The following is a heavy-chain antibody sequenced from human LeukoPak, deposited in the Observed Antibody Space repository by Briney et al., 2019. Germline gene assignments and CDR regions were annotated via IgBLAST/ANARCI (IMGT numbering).Heavy chain of an antibody. CDR2: ISNSGGTI. D-gene: IGHD1-26*01. CDR3: ARPRGAYRALDI. J-gene: IGHJ3*02. CDR1: GFTFNTYE. V-gene: IGHV3-48*03. Sequence: PGGSLRLSCAASGFTFNTYEMNWVRQTPGKGLEWISYISNSGGTIFYADSVNGRFTISRDNSKNSLYLQMNSLRAEDTALYYCARPRGAYRALDIWGQGTMVTVSS.